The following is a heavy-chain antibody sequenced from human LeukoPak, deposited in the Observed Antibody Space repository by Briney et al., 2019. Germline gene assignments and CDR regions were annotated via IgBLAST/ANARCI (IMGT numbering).Heavy chain of an antibody. D-gene: IGHD6-19*01. Sequence: LGTLSLTCAVSGGCNSSYYWRWIRQAPRQGIERIGNIYYSGNTNYNPSLKSRVTLSVDTSKKQFSLKLSSVTAADTAVYYCAKDGYTSGWYRYYALDVWGQGTTVTVSS. CDR3: AKDGYTSGWYRYYALDV. J-gene: IGHJ6*02. CDR2: IYYSGNT. V-gene: IGHV4-59*01. CDR1: GGCNSSYY.